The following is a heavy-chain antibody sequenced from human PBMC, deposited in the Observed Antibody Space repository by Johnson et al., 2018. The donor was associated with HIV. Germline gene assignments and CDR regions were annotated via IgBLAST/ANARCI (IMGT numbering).Heavy chain of an antibody. J-gene: IGHJ3*02. CDR1: GFTVSSNY. Sequence: VQLVESGGGLVQPGGSLRLSCAASGFTVSSNYMSWVRQAPGKGLEWVSAISGSGGSTYYADSVKGQFTISRDNSNNTLYLQMNSLRAEDTAIYYCAKGRYSSSWYLAGAFDIWGQGTMVTVSS. CDR2: ISGSGGST. CDR3: AKGRYSSSWYLAGAFDI. V-gene: IGHV3-23*04. D-gene: IGHD6-13*01.